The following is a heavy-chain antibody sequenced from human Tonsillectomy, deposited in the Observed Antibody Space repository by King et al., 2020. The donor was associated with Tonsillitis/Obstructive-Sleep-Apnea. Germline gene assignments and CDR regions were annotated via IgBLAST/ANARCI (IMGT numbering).Heavy chain of an antibody. Sequence: VQLQESGPGLVKPSETLSLTCTVSGGSVSSGHYYWSWIRQPPGKGLEWIGYIYYSGTTNYNPSLESRLTISVDTSNNQFSLNLHSVTAADTAMYYCARHKKLVYCGGKCPGYFDSWGQGTLVTVSS. V-gene: IGHV4-61*01. D-gene: IGHD2-21*01. CDR1: GGSVSSGHYY. CDR3: ARHKKLVYCGGKCPGYFDS. J-gene: IGHJ4*02. CDR2: IYYSGTT.